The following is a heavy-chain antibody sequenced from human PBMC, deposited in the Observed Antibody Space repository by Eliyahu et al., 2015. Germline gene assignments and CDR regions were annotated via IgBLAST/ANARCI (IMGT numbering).Heavy chain of an antibody. CDR2: ISYDGSNK. D-gene: IGHD3-16*01. CDR3: ARDGGGSYLDY. J-gene: IGHJ4*02. CDR1: GFTFSSYG. V-gene: IGHV3-30*03. Sequence: QVQLVESGGGVVQPGRSLRLSCAASGFTFSSYGMHWVRQAPGKGLEWVAVISYDGSNKYYADSVKGRFTISRDNSKNTLYLQMNSLRAEDTAVYYCARDGGGSYLDYWGQGTLVTVSS.